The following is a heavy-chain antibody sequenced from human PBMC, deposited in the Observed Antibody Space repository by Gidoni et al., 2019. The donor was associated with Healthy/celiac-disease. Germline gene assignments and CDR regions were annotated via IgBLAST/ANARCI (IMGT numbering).Heavy chain of an antibody. CDR3: ARNYYGSGSPGGRDAFDI. J-gene: IGHJ3*02. Sequence: QVQLVQSGAEVKKPGASVKVSCKASGYTFTSYAMHWVRQAPGQRLEWMGWINAGNGNTKYSQKFQGRVTITRDTSASTAYMELSSLRSEDTAVYYCARNYYGSGSPGGRDAFDIWGQGTMVTVSS. V-gene: IGHV1-3*01. CDR2: INAGNGNT. D-gene: IGHD3-10*01. CDR1: GYTFTSYA.